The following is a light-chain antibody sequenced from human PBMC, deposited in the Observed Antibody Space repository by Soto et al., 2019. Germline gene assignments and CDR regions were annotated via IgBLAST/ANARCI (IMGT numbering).Light chain of an antibody. CDR1: SGQSSYI. V-gene: IGLV4-60*02. CDR2: LEGSGSY. J-gene: IGLJ2*01. Sequence: QLVLTQSSSASASMRSSVKRTCTLSSGQSSYIIAWHQQQPGKAPRYLMKLEGSGSYNKGSGVPDRFSGSSSGADRYLTISNLQFEDEADYYCETWDSNILVFGGGTKLTVL. CDR3: ETWDSNILV.